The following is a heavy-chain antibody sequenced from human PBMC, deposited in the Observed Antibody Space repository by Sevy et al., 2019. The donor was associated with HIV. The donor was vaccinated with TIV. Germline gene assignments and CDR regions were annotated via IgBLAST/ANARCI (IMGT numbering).Heavy chain of an antibody. CDR3: AAVGASRGYFDI. J-gene: IGHJ2*01. CDR1: GFTFGDHY. Sequence: GGCLRLSCVASGFTFGDHYMDWVRQAPGKGLEWVGRIRNKVKSYTTEYAASVKGRFIVSRDDSKKSLYLQMNSLKTEDTAVYYCAAVGASRGYFDIWGRGTLVTVSS. CDR2: IRNKVKSYTT. V-gene: IGHV3-72*01. D-gene: IGHD1-26*01.